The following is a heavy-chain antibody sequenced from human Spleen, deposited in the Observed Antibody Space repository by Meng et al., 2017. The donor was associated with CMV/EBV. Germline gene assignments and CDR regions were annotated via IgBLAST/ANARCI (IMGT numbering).Heavy chain of an antibody. CDR1: GFTVSSNC. Sequence: GESLKISCAASGFTVSSNCMSWVRQAPGKGLEWVSVIYSGGSTYYADSVKGRFTISRDNSKNTLYLQMNSLRAEDTAVYYCARGPPEYYGMDVWGQGTTVTVSS. J-gene: IGHJ6*02. V-gene: IGHV3-53*01. CDR3: ARGPPEYYGMDV. CDR2: IYSGGST.